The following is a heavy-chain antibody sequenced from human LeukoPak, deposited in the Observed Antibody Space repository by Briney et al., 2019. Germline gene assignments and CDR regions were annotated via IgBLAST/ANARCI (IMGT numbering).Heavy chain of an antibody. Sequence: GASVKVSCKASGYTFTSYYMHWVRQAPGQGLEWMGIINPSGGSTSYAQKFQGRVTMTRDTSTSTVYMELSRLRSDDTAVYYCARGEPRYYYDSSGSYYFDYWGQGTLVTVSS. CDR2: INPSGGST. CDR3: ARGEPRYYYDSSGSYYFDY. V-gene: IGHV1-46*01. CDR1: GYTFTSYY. J-gene: IGHJ4*02. D-gene: IGHD3-22*01.